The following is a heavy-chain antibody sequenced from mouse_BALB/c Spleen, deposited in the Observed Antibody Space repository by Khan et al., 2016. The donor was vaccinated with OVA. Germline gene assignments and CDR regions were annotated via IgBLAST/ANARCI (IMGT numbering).Heavy chain of an antibody. CDR2: ISYGGSA. V-gene: IGHV3-2*02. Sequence: EVQLQESGPGLVKPSQSLSLTCTVTGYSITSDYAWDWLRQFPGNKLEWMGYISYGGSASYTPFLTSRISITRDTSKNQFFLQLNSVTTEDTATYYCARKNDYGYAMDYWGQGTSVTVSA. CDR3: ARKNDYGYAMDY. D-gene: IGHD1-1*01. J-gene: IGHJ4*01. CDR1: GYSITSDYA.